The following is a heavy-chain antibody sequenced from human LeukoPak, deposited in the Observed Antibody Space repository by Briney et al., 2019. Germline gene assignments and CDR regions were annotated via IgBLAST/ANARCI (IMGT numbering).Heavy chain of an antibody. D-gene: IGHD3-16*01. J-gene: IGHJ4*02. CDR1: GFTVSSNY. CDR2: TYSNGRT. CDR3: ARVRYRLAETYIDY. V-gene: IGHV3-53*01. Sequence: GGSLRLSCAASGFTVSSNYMSWVRQAPGKGLEWVSVTYSNGRTYYADSVKGRFTISRDISKNTLYLQMNSLRAEDTAVYYCARVRYRLAETYIDYWGQGTLVTVSS.